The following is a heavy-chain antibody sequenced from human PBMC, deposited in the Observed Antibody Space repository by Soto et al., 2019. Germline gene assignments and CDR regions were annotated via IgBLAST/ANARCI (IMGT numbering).Heavy chain of an antibody. Sequence: QVQLVESGGGVVQPGRSLRLSCAASGFTFSSYGMHWVRQAPGKGLEWVAVISYDGSNKYYADSVKGRFTISRDNSKNTLYLQMNSLRAEDTAVYYCAKDNAPLHPAYYYDSSGYYYPIRTWGGVPDYWGQGTLVTVSS. J-gene: IGHJ4*02. V-gene: IGHV3-30*18. CDR3: AKDNAPLHPAYYYDSSGYYYPIRTWGGVPDY. CDR2: ISYDGSNK. CDR1: GFTFSSYG. D-gene: IGHD3-22*01.